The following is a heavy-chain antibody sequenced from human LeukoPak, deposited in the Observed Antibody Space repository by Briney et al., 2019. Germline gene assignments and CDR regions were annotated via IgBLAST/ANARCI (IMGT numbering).Heavy chain of an antibody. CDR1: GGTFSSYA. Sequence: SVNVSCKASGGTFSSYAISWVRQAPGQGLEWMGGIIPIFGTANYAQKFQGRVTITADESTSTAYMELSSLRSEDTAVYYCARDPDRYCSGGSCYSDDYWGQGTLVTVSS. D-gene: IGHD2-15*01. CDR2: IIPIFGTA. V-gene: IGHV1-69*13. J-gene: IGHJ4*02. CDR3: ARDPDRYCSGGSCYSDDY.